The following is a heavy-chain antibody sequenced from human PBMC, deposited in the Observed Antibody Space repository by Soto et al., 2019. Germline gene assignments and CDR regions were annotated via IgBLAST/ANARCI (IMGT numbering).Heavy chain of an antibody. CDR2: ISAYNGDT. Sequence: QIQLVQSGGEVTKPGASVKVSCKASGYTFRSYGISWVRQAPGQGLEWVGWISAYNGDTHYAPKFQDRITLPTETSTDTAYMELRSLRLDDTAVYYCARDWSRYYDNSGLIWFYWGQGSLVTVSS. CDR1: GYTFRSYG. V-gene: IGHV1-18*04. D-gene: IGHD3-22*01. CDR3: ARDWSRYYDNSGLIWFY. J-gene: IGHJ4*02.